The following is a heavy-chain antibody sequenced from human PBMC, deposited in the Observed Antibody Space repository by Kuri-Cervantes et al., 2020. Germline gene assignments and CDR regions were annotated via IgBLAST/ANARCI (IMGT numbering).Heavy chain of an antibody. CDR3: ARDTNWGSYPSGGKLQDGFDI. J-gene: IGHJ3*02. CDR2: IKQDGSEE. CDR1: GFIFDKYW. Sequence: GESLKISCAASGFIFDKYWMSWVRQAPGKGPEWVANIKQDGSEENYVDSVKGRFTISRDNAENSLYLQMNSLGVEDTAVYYCARDTNWGSYPSGGKLQDGFDIWGQGTRVTVSS. D-gene: IGHD3-16*01. V-gene: IGHV3-7*01.